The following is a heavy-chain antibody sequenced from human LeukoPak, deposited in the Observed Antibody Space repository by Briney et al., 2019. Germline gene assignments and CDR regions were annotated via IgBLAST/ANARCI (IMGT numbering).Heavy chain of an antibody. J-gene: IGHJ4*02. Sequence: SETLSLTCTVSGGSVSSGSYYWSWIRQPPGKGLEWIGYIYYSGSTSYNPSLKSRVTISVDTSKNQFSLKLSSVTAADTAVYYCARASRVRGVPLDYWGQGTLVTVSS. D-gene: IGHD3-10*01. CDR3: ARASRVRGVPLDY. CDR2: IYYSGST. V-gene: IGHV4-61*01. CDR1: GGSVSSGSYY.